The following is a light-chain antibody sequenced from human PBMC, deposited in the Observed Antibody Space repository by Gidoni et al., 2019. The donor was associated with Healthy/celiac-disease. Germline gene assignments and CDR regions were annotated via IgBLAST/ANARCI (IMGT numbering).Light chain of an antibody. V-gene: IGKV4-1*01. CDR2: WAS. J-gene: IGKJ1*01. CDR3: QQYYSTPQT. Sequence: DIVMTQSPDSLAVSLGERATFNCKSSQSVLYHSNNKNYLAWYQQKPGQPPKLLICWASTRESGVPDRFSGSGSGTEVTLTISSLQAEDVAVYYCQQYYSTPQTFGQGTKVEIK. CDR1: QSVLYHSNNKNY.